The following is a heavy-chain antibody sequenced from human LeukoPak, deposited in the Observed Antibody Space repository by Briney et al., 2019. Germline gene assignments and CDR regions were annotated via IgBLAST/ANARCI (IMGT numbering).Heavy chain of an antibody. CDR1: GGPISSYY. CDR3: AAYYGPGSYPLYFQH. J-gene: IGHJ1*01. CDR2: ISHSGST. Sequence: SETLSLTCSVSGGPISSYYWNWIRQTPGKGLEWIGYISHSGSTNSNPSLKNRVTISIDTSTSQFSLKLSSVTAADTAVYYCAAYYGPGSYPLYFQHWGQGTLVTLSS. D-gene: IGHD3-10*01. V-gene: IGHV4-59*12.